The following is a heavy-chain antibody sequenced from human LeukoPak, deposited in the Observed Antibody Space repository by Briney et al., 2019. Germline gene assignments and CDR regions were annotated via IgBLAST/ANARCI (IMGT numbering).Heavy chain of an antibody. CDR3: ARVYDSSNYSSRYYYYGMDV. CDR1: GYTLTELS. D-gene: IGHD3-22*01. CDR2: LDPEDGET. J-gene: IGHJ6*02. Sequence: ASVKVSCKVSGYTLTELSMHWVRQAPGKGLEWMGGLDPEDGETIYAQKFQGRVTITRDTSASTAYMELSSLRSEDTAVYYCARVYDSSNYSSRYYYYGMDVWGQGTTVTVSS. V-gene: IGHV1-24*01.